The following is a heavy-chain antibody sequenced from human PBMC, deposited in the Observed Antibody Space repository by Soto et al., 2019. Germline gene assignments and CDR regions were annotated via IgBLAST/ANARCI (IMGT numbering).Heavy chain of an antibody. Sequence: XGSLRLSCAASGFTFSSYAMSWVRQAPGKGLEWVSAISGSGGSTYYADSVKGRFTISRDNSKNTLYLQMNSLRAEDTAVYYCAKGYIAATQTSNNYNWFDHWGQGTLVTVSS. J-gene: IGHJ5*02. D-gene: IGHD6-6*01. CDR1: GFTFSSYA. CDR3: AKGYIAATQTSNNYNWFDH. V-gene: IGHV3-23*01. CDR2: ISGSGGST.